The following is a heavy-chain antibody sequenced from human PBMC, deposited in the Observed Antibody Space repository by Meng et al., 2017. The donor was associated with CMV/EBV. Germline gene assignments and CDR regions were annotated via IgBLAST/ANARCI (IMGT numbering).Heavy chain of an antibody. CDR1: GGTFSSYA. D-gene: IGHD5-18*01. CDR2: IIHIFGTA. J-gene: IGHJ5*02. CDR3: ARGGYSYGFFWFDP. V-gene: IGHV1-69*01. Sequence: QVQLVQSGAEVRKPGPSVKVSFKAAGGTFSSYAISWVRQAPGQGLEWMGGIIHIFGTANYAQKFQGRVTITADEFTSTAYMELSSLRSEDTAVYYCARGGYSYGFFWFDPWGQGTLVTVSS.